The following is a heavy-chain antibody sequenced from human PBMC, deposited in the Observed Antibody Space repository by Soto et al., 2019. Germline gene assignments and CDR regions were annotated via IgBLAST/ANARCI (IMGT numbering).Heavy chain of an antibody. CDR1: GGSFSGYY. CDR2: INHSGST. J-gene: IGHJ6*02. V-gene: IGHV4-34*01. Sequence: SETLSLTCAVYGGSFSGYYWSWIRQPPGKGLEWIGEINHSGSTNYNPSRKSRVTISVDTSKNQFSLKLSSVTAADTAVYYCARYSRPYYYYYGMDVWGQGTTVTVSS. CDR3: ARYSRPYYYYYGMDV. D-gene: IGHD6-13*01.